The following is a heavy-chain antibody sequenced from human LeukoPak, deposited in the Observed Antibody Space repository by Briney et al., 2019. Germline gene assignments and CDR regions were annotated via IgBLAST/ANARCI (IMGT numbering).Heavy chain of an antibody. J-gene: IGHJ6*03. CDR2: IKQDGSDI. CDR1: GFTFNGFW. V-gene: IGHV3-7*01. Sequence: GGYLRLYCAASGFTFNGFWISWVRQAPGKGLEWVANIKQDGSDIYYLGSVRGRFTISRDNAMNSLYLQMNSLRAEDTAVYYCTRDALYGDPSYYYMDVWGKGTTVTVSS. D-gene: IGHD4-17*01. CDR3: TRDALYGDPSYYYMDV.